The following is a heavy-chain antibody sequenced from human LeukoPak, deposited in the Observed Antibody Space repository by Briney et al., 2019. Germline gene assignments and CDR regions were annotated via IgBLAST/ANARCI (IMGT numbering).Heavy chain of an antibody. J-gene: IGHJ4*02. CDR3: ARDKIEGPTKLDY. CDR2: RKQDESEK. Sequence: GGSLRLSCAASGFTFSSYWMSWVRQAPGKGREGVANRKQDESEKYYVDSLKGRFTISRDNAKNSLYLQMNSLRAEDTAVYYCARDKIEGPTKLDYWGQGILVTVSS. CDR1: GFTFSSYW. V-gene: IGHV3-7*01. D-gene: IGHD1-1*01.